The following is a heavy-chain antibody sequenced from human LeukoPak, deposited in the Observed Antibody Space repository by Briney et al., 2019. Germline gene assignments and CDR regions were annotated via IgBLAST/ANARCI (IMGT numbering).Heavy chain of an antibody. CDR3: ARDYCSGGSCYLPYFDY. J-gene: IGHJ4*02. Sequence: SGGSLRLSCAASGFTFSDYYMSWIRQAPGKGLEWVSYISSSGSTIYYADSVKGRFTISRDNSKNTLYLQMNSLRAEDTAVYYCARDYCSGGSCYLPYFDYWGQGTLVTVSS. CDR1: GFTFSDYY. D-gene: IGHD2-15*01. V-gene: IGHV3-11*04. CDR2: ISSSGSTI.